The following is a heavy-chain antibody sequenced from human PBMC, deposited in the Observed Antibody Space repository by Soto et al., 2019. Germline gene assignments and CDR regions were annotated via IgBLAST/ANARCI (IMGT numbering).Heavy chain of an antibody. V-gene: IGHV1-8*01. CDR2: MNPNSGTA. CDR1: GYTFTSYD. CDR3: ARHGVSYSAYCCSPSWRFNYYYMDV. J-gene: IGHJ6*03. Sequence: GASVKVSCKASGYTFTSYDINWVRQATGQGLEWVGWMNPNSGTAGYAQKFQGRVSMTRDTSISTAYMELSSLRSEDTAVYYCARHGVSYSAYCCSPSWRFNYYYMDVRGKGTAVTVSS. D-gene: IGHD2-2*01.